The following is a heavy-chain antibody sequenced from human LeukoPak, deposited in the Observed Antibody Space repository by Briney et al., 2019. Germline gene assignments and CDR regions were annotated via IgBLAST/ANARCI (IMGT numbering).Heavy chain of an antibody. CDR3: ARDPNTYYYGSGSYPDY. J-gene: IGHJ4*02. Sequence: VASVKVSCKASGYTFTSYGISWVRQAPGQGLEWMGWISAYNGHTNYAQKLQGRVTMTTDTSTSTAYMELRSLRSDDTAVYYCARDPNTYYYGSGSYPDYWGQGSLVTVSS. CDR2: ISAYNGHT. CDR1: GYTFTSYG. D-gene: IGHD3-10*01. V-gene: IGHV1-18*01.